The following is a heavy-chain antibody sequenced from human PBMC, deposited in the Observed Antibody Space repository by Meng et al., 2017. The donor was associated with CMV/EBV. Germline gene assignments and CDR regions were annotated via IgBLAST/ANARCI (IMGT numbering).Heavy chain of an antibody. CDR2: IIPIFGTA. J-gene: IGHJ5*02. CDR3: ARSGVANFWFDP. D-gene: IGHD1-1*01. Sequence: SVKVSCKASGGTFSSYAISWARQAPGQGLEWMGGIIPIFGTANYAQKFQGRVTITTDESTSTAYMELSSLRSEDTAVYYCARSGVANFWFDPWGQGTLVTVSS. V-gene: IGHV1-69*05. CDR1: GGTFSSYA.